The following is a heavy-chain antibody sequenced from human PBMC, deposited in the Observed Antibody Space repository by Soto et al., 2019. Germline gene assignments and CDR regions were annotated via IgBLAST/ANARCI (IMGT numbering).Heavy chain of an antibody. Sequence: SETLSLTCTVSGGSISSGDYYWSWIRQPPGKGLEWTGSIYYSGSTYYNPSLKSRVTISVDTSKNQFSLKLSSVTAADTAAYYCARHRRYGDYPYYYYYMDVWGKGTTVTVSS. D-gene: IGHD4-17*01. CDR2: IYYSGST. CDR1: GGSISSGDYY. CDR3: ARHRRYGDYPYYYYYMDV. J-gene: IGHJ6*03. V-gene: IGHV4-39*01.